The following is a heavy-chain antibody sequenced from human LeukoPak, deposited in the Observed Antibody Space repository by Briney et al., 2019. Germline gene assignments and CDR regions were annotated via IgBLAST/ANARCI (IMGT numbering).Heavy chain of an antibody. CDR2: ISWNRGSI. CDR1: GFTFDDYA. D-gene: IGHD6-13*01. V-gene: IGHV3-9*01. CDR3: ARVPYSSSWYGDY. Sequence: GGSLRLSCAASGFTFDDYAMHWVRQAPGKGLEWVSGISWNRGSIGYADSVKGRFTISRDNAKNSLYLQMNSLRAEDTAVYYCARVPYSSSWYGDYWGQGTLVTVSS. J-gene: IGHJ4*02.